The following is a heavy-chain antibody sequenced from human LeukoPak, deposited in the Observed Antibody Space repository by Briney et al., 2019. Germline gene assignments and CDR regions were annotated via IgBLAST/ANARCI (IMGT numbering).Heavy chain of an antibody. J-gene: IGHJ4*02. CDR1: GSTFTMYT. D-gene: IGHD1-1*01. Sequence: GASVKVSCKASGSTFTMYTIHWVRQAPGQRLEWMGCINAATGNTKYSQRFHDRVTITRDTSASTAYMELNSLRSEDTAVYYCARGSLERRVGFDYWGQGTLVTVSS. CDR3: ARGSLERRVGFDY. V-gene: IGHV1-3*01. CDR2: INAATGNT.